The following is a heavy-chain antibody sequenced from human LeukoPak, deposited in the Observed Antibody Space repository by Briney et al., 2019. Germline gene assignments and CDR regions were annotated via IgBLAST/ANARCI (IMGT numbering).Heavy chain of an antibody. Sequence: GGSLRLSCAASGFTFGSYSMTWVRQAPGKGLEWVSLIDSNSNFMNYADSVKGRFTISRDNVKKSLYLEMNSLRAEDTAVYYCAKDSHSWSRDYWGQGTLVTVSS. D-gene: IGHD6-13*01. J-gene: IGHJ4*02. CDR3: AKDSHSWSRDY. CDR2: IDSNSNFM. CDR1: GFTFGSYS. V-gene: IGHV3-21*01.